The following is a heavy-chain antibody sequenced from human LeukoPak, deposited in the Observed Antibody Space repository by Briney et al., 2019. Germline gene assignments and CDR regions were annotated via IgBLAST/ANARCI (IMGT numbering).Heavy chain of an antibody. CDR3: ARQLSYYYDSSGYSKRNNWFDP. CDR2: IYHSGST. D-gene: IGHD3-22*01. V-gene: IGHV4-30-2*01. Sequence: LTXXVXXGSIXXXXYYXXWIXQXXXXXXEWXGXIYHSGSTNYNPSLKSRVTISVDTSKNQFSLKLSSVTAADTAVYYCARQLSYYYDSSGYSKRNNWFDPWGQGTLVTVSS. J-gene: IGHJ5*02. CDR1: XGSIXXXXYY.